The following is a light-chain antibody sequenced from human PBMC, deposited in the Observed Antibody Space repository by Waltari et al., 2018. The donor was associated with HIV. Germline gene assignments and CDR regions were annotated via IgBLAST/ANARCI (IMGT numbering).Light chain of an antibody. CDR2: ENE. CDR1: SSNIGHNY. V-gene: IGLV1-51*02. CDR3: GTWDSSLSAGV. Sequence: QSILTQPPSLSAAPGQRVTISCSGSSSNIGHNYVSCYQQPPGTAPKLLIYENEKLRPGISDRFSASTSGTSATLAITGLQTGDEADYYCGTWDSSLSAGVFGGGTKLTVL. J-gene: IGLJ3*02.